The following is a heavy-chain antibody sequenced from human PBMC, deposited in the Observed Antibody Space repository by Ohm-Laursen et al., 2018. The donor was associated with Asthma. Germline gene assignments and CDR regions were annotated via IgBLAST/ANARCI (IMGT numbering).Heavy chain of an antibody. D-gene: IGHD3-22*01. Sequence: TLSLTCTVSGGSISSYYWSWIRQPPGKGLEWIGYIYYSGSTNYNPSLKSRVTISVDTSKNQFSLKLSSVTAADTAVYYCARVTYSSGSPGFDYWGQGTLVTVSS. CDR2: IYYSGST. CDR1: GGSISSYY. CDR3: ARVTYSSGSPGFDY. V-gene: IGHV4-59*12. J-gene: IGHJ4*02.